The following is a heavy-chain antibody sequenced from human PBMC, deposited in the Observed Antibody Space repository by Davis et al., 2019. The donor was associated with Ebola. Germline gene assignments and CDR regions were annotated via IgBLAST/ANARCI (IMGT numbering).Heavy chain of an antibody. CDR1: GFLFGHFG. CDR2: ISGSGGST. D-gene: IGHD3-3*01. V-gene: IGHV3-23*01. J-gene: IGHJ6*04. CDR3: ARSGLSFGVVKYHYGMDV. Sequence: GGSLRLSCAASGFLFGHFGMHWVRQAPGKGLEWVSAISGSGGSTYYADSVKGRFTVSRDNSKKTMYLQMNSLRAEDTAVYYCARSGLSFGVVKYHYGMDVWGKGTTVTVSS.